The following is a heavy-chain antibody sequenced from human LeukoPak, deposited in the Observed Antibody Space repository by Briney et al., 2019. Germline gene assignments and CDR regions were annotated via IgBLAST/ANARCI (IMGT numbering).Heavy chain of an antibody. CDR3: AKRGVVIRVILVGFHKEAYYFDS. Sequence: GSLRLSCAVSGITLSNYGMTWVRQAPGKGLEWVEGISDTGKKTNYADSVKGRFTISRDNPQNTLYLQMNSLRAEDTAVYFCAKRGVVIRVILVGFHKEAYYFDSWGQGALVTVSS. CDR2: ISDTGKKT. D-gene: IGHD3-22*01. J-gene: IGHJ4*02. V-gene: IGHV3-23*01. CDR1: GITLSNYG.